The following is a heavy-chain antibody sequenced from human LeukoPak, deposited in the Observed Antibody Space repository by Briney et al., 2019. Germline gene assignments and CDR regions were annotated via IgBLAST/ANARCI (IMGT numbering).Heavy chain of an antibody. CDR2: IYYSGST. CDR1: GGSISSGGYY. Sequence: SETLSLTCTVSGGSISSGGYYWSWIRQHPGKGLEWIGYIYYSGSTYYNPSLKSRVTISVDTSKNQFSLKLSSVTAADTAVYYCARGRDYYDSSGYLYYFDYWGQGTLVTVSS. J-gene: IGHJ4*02. CDR3: ARGRDYYDSSGYLYYFDY. V-gene: IGHV4-31*03. D-gene: IGHD3-22*01.